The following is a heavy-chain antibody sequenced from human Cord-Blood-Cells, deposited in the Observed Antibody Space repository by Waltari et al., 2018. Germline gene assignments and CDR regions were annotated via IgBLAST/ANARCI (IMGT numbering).Heavy chain of an antibody. D-gene: IGHD3-3*01. Sequence: QVQLQESGPGLVKPSETLSLTCTVSGGSISSYYWSWIRQPPGKGLEWIGYLYYSGSTNYNPSLKSRVTISVDTSKNQFSLKLSSVTAADTAVYYCARVVSELSYYDFWSGYYDAFDIWGQGTMVTVSS. J-gene: IGHJ3*02. CDR3: ARVVSELSYYDFWSGYYDAFDI. V-gene: IGHV4-59*01. CDR1: GGSISSYY. CDR2: LYYSGST.